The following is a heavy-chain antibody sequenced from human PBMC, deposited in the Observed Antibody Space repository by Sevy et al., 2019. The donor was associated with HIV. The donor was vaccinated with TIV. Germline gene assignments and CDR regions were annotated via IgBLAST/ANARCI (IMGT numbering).Heavy chain of an antibody. V-gene: IGHV3-53*01. CDR3: AASPRANLADY. CDR1: GFTFSSNF. J-gene: IGHJ4*02. CDR2: IYTAGET. Sequence: GGSLRLSCAASGFTFSSNFMSWVRQAPGRGLEWVSIIYTAGETYYAEYVKGRFTIARDNSKNTLYLQMSGLRAEDTAIYYCAASPRANLADYWGQGTLVTVSS.